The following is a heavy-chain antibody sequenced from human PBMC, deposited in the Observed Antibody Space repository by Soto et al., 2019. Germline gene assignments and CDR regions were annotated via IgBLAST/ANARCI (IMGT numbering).Heavy chain of an antibody. CDR3: ARDFYGSGDLYYFDY. D-gene: IGHD3-10*01. J-gene: IGHJ4*01. CDR2: VSYDGTNE. CDR1: GFTFNTHG. V-gene: IGHV3-33*05. Sequence: GGSLRLSCAASGFTFNTHGIHWVRQAPGKGLEWVAVVSYDGTNEYYGDSVKGRFTISRDNSKNTLYLQMNSLRVEDTAVYYCARDFYGSGDLYYFDYWGHGTPVTVSS.